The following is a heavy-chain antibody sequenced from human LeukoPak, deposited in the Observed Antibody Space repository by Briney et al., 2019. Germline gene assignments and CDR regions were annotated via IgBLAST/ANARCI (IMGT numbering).Heavy chain of an antibody. CDR1: GYTFTSYG. Sequence: GASVKVSCKASGYTFTSYGISWVRQAPGQGLEWMGWISAYNGNTNYAQKLQGRVTMTTDTSTSTAYMELRSLRSDDTAVYYCARDQREVVVPAALYYYMDVWGKGTTVTVSS. D-gene: IGHD2-2*01. J-gene: IGHJ6*03. V-gene: IGHV1-18*01. CDR2: ISAYNGNT. CDR3: ARDQREVVVPAALYYYMDV.